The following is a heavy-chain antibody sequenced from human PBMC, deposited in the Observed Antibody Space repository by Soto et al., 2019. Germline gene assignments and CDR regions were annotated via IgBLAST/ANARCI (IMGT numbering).Heavy chain of an antibody. CDR2: ISGGDGDT. J-gene: IGHJ2*01. CDR3: AKDRFTSTVRKYWFFDL. V-gene: IGHV3-23*01. Sequence: EVHLLESGGGLVKPGGSLRLSCAASGFTFTNYAMTWVRQAPGKGLEWVSSISGGDGDTSYADSVKGRFTISRDNSENTMFLQMNSRRPDDTAVYYCAKDRFTSTVRKYWFFDLWGRGTLVTVSS. D-gene: IGHD3-10*01. CDR1: GFTFTNYA.